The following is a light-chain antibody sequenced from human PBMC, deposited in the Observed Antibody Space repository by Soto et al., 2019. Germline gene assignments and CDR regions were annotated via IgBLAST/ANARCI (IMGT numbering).Light chain of an antibody. CDR2: GAS. CDR3: QQYGSSPTT. CDR1: QSVSSN. V-gene: IGKV3-20*01. J-gene: IGKJ1*01. Sequence: EMVLTQSPGTLSLSPGERATLSCRASQSVSSNLAWYQQKPGQAPRLLICGASSRATGIPDRVSGSGSGTDFTLTISRLEPEDFAVYYCQQYGSSPTTFGQGTKVDIK.